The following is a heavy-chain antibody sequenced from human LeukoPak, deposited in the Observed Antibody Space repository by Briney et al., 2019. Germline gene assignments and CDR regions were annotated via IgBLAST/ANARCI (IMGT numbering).Heavy chain of an antibody. V-gene: IGHV1-18*01. CDR1: GYTFTSYG. J-gene: IGHJ4*02. CDR3: ARAEVVTAIPRLFDY. CDR2: ISAYNGNT. D-gene: IGHD2-21*02. Sequence: GASVKVSCKASGYTFTSYGISWVRQAPGQGLEWMGWISAYNGNTNYAQKLQGRVTMTTDTSTSTAYMELRSLRSDDTAVYYCARAEVVTAIPRLFDYWGQGTLVTVSS.